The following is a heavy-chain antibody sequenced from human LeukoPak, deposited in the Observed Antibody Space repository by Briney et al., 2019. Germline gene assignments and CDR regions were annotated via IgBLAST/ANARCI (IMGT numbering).Heavy chain of an antibody. CDR3: ARWRLAAAGTLLYGMDV. Sequence: GGSLRLSCAASGFTFSNYGMHWVRQAPGKGLEWVAFVRYDETTKFYADSVKGRFTISRDNSKTTLYLQMNSLRAEDTAVYYCARWRLAAAGTLLYGMDVWGQGTTVTVSS. CDR2: VRYDETTK. V-gene: IGHV3-30*02. D-gene: IGHD6-13*01. CDR1: GFTFSNYG. J-gene: IGHJ6*02.